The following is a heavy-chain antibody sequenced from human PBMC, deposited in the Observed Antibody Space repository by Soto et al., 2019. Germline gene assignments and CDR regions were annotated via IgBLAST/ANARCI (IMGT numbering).Heavy chain of an antibody. J-gene: IGHJ4*02. Sequence: QVQLVESGGGVVQPGRSLRLSCAASGFTFSSYAMHWVRQAPGKGLEWVAVISYDGSNKYYADSVKGRFTISRDNSKKTLYLQMNSLRAEDTAVYYCARVKCSSTSCYVFASHFDHWGQGTLVTVSS. V-gene: IGHV3-30-3*01. CDR3: ARVKCSSTSCYVFASHFDH. CDR2: ISYDGSNK. CDR1: GFTFSSYA. D-gene: IGHD2-2*01.